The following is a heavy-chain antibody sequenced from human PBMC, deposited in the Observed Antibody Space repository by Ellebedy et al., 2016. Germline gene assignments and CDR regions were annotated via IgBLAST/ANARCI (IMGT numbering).Heavy chain of an antibody. V-gene: IGHV4-39*01. D-gene: IGHD6-13*01. CDR1: GDSISSTSFY. Sequence: GSLRLSXTVSGDSISSTSFYWVWIRQPPGKGLEWIGSIYNRRNTYYNPSLKSRVTISVDTSKNRISLKLRAVTAADTAIYYCAKTGGIAAATTWFDPWGQGTLVIVSS. J-gene: IGHJ5*02. CDR3: AKTGGIAAATTWFDP. CDR2: IYNRRNT.